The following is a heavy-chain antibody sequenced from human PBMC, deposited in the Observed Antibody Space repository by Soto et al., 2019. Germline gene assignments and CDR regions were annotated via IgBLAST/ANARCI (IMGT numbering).Heavy chain of an antibody. V-gene: IGHV4-34*01. Sequence: PSETLSLTCAVYGGSFSGYYWSWIRQPPGKGLEWIGEINHSGSTNYNPSLKSRVTISVDTSKNQFSLKLSSVTAADTAVYYCARNRWDIVVVVPATFAYWGQGTLVTVSS. CDR1: GGSFSGYY. CDR2: INHSGST. J-gene: IGHJ4*02. D-gene: IGHD2-15*01. CDR3: ARNRWDIVVVVPATFAY.